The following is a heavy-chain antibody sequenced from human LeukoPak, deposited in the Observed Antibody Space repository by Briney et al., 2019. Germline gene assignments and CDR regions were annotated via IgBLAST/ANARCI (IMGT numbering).Heavy chain of an antibody. Sequence: GGSLRLSCAASRFTFSNYWMHWVRQAPGKGLVWVSRIYNDGSSTSYADSVKGRFTISRDNAKSTLYLQMNSLRAEDTAVYYCARKVIAPVAFYIWGPRIMVTVSS. V-gene: IGHV3-74*01. J-gene: IGHJ3*02. CDR1: RFTFSNYW. D-gene: IGHD6-13*01. CDR3: ARKVIAPVAFYI. CDR2: IYNDGSST.